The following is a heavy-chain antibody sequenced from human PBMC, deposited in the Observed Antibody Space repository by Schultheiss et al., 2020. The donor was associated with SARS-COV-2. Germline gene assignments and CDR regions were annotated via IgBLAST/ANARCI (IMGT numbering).Heavy chain of an antibody. D-gene: IGHD5-12*01. CDR2: ISSSSSYI. J-gene: IGHJ6*02. CDR1: GFTFSSYS. Sequence: GESLKISCAASGFTFSSYSMNWVRQAPGKGLEWVSSISSSSSYIYYADSVKGRFTISRDNAKNSLYLQMNSLRAEDTAVYYCAREFPGADSDYDAYYYYYYGMDVWGQGTTVTVAS. CDR3: AREFPGADSDYDAYYYYYYGMDV. V-gene: IGHV3-21*01.